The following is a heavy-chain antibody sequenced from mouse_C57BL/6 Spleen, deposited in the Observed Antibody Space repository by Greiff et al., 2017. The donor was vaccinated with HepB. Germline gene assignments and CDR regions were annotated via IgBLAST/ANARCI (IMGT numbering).Heavy chain of an antibody. CDR3: ARSLYYCAMDY. J-gene: IGHJ4*01. CDR2: IDPYSGGT. CDR1: GYTFTSYW. V-gene: IGHV1-72*01. Sequence: QVQLQQPGAELVKPGASVKLSCKASGYTFTSYWMHWVKQRPGRGLEWIGRIDPYSGGTKYNEKFKSKATLTVDKPSSTAYMQLSSLTSEDSAVYYCARSLYYCAMDYWGQGTSVTVSS.